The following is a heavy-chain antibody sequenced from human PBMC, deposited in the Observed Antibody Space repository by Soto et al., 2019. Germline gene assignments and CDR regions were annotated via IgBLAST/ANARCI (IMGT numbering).Heavy chain of an antibody. J-gene: IGHJ4*02. V-gene: IGHV1-46*01. D-gene: IGHD6-19*01. CDR2: INPSGGNT. CDR1: GYTFTDYY. Sequence: QVQLVQSGSEVKRPGASVKVSCKASGYTFTDYYMHWVRQAPGQGLEWMGIINPSGGNTKYAQRFQGRVTMTRDTSTRTVYMELSSLRSEDAAVYYCARVQTYSSSWYHFDYWGQGTLVTVSS. CDR3: ARVQTYSSSWYHFDY.